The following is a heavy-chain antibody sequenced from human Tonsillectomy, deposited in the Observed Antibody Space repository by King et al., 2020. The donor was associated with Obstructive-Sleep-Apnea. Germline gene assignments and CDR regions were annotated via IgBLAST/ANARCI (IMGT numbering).Heavy chain of an antibody. D-gene: IGHD2/OR15-2a*01. V-gene: IGHV4-4*02. CDR1: GGSISSTNW. CDR2: IYHSGST. J-gene: IGHJ4*02. CDR3: ASGNSTSPGY. Sequence: QLQESGPGLVKPSGTLSLNCAVSGGSISSTNWWSWVRQPPGKGLEWIGEIYHSGSTNYNPSLKNRVTISIDKSENQFSLKLTSMTAADTAVYYCASGNSTSPGYWGQGTLVTVSS.